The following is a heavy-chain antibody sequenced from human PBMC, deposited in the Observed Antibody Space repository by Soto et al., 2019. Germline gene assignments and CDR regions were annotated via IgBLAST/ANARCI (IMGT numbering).Heavy chain of an antibody. CDR1: GFTFSTYV. D-gene: IGHD2-2*01. Sequence: QVQLVESGGGVVQPGTSLRLSCAASGFTFSTYVMHWVRQAPGKGLEWVSFISHDGSKKQCVDSVKGRFSISRDNSKNMLYLQMDSLRLEDTAVYYCAKDSSIHPFDYWGQGALVAVSS. CDR3: AKDSSIHPFDY. J-gene: IGHJ4*02. V-gene: IGHV3-30*18. CDR2: ISHDGSKK.